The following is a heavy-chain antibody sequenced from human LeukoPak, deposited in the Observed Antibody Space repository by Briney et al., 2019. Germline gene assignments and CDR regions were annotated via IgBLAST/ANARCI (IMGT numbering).Heavy chain of an antibody. CDR1: GGPISSGGYS. CDR3: ARDRAGLGLLDF. V-gene: IGHV4-30-2*01. J-gene: IGHJ3*01. D-gene: IGHD1-26*01. CDR2: IFQSGSP. Sequence: SQTLSLTCAVSGGPISSGGYSWAWLRQPPGKGLEWIGYIFQSGSPSYNPSLRSRVTISVDTSRNQFSPKLNSVTAADTAMYYCARDRAGLGLLDFWGPGTMVTVSS.